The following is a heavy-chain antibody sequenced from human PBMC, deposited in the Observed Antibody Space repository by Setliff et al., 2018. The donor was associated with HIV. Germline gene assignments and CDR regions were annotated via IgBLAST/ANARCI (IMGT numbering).Heavy chain of an antibody. J-gene: IGHJ4*02. D-gene: IGHD4-17*01. CDR3: ARTPKGDYGDYESVGYFDY. Sequence: PSETLSLTCAVYGGSFSGYFWTWIRQPPQKRLEWIGEINHGGDTNYNPSLKSRLTISVDTSKNQFSLKLSSVTAADTAVYYCARTPKGDYGDYESVGYFDYWGQGTLVTVSS. CDR2: INHGGDT. V-gene: IGHV4-34*01. CDR1: GGSFSGYF.